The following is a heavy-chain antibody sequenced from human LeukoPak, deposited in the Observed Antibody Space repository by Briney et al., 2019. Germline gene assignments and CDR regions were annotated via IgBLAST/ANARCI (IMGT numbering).Heavy chain of an antibody. CDR1: GFTFSSQS. D-gene: IGHD3-9*01. V-gene: IGHV3-48*01. CDR2: ISSSSNTI. J-gene: IGHJ4*02. CDR3: ARDRFDWLPSLIDY. Sequence: GESLRLSCAASGFTFSSQSMNWVRQAPGKGLEWVSYISSSSNTIYYADSVKGRFTISRDNAKNSLYLQMSSLRAEDTAVYYCARDRFDWLPSLIDYWGQGTLVTVSS.